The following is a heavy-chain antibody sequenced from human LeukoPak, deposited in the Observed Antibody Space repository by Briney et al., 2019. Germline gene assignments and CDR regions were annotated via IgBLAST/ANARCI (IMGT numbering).Heavy chain of an antibody. D-gene: IGHD3-10*01. Sequence: ASVKVSCRASGYTFSSYGISWVRQAPGQGLEWMGWISGYDGNTNYAQKVQGRVTMTTDTSTSTAYMELRSLRSDDTAVYYCARDLIMYGSENYFDDTFDIWGQGTKVAVSS. CDR2: ISGYDGNT. CDR3: ARDLIMYGSENYFDDTFDI. CDR1: GYTFSSYG. V-gene: IGHV1-18*01. J-gene: IGHJ3*02.